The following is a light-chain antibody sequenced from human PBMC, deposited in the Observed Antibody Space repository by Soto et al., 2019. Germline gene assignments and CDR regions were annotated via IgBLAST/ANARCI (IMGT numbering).Light chain of an antibody. CDR3: SSYTSSSTLGV. CDR2: DVS. CDR1: SSDVGGYNY. V-gene: IGLV2-14*01. Sequence: QSALTQPASVSGSPGQSITISCTGTSSDVGGYNYVSWYQQHPGKAPKLMIYDVSNRPSGVSNRFSGSKSGNTASLTTSGLQAEDEADYYCSSYTSSSTLGVFGGGTKLTVL. J-gene: IGLJ2*01.